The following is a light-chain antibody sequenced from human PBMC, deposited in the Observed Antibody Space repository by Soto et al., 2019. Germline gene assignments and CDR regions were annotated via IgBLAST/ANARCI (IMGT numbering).Light chain of an antibody. J-gene: IGLJ1*01. Sequence: QSALTQPPSASGSPGQSVTISCTGTSSDVGGYNFVSWYQQHPGKAPKLVIYEVSERPSGVPDRFSGSKSGNTASLTVSGLQAEDEADYYCSSYAGSNNYVFGTWTKVTVL. CDR2: EVS. CDR1: SSDVGGYNF. CDR3: SSYAGSNNYV. V-gene: IGLV2-8*01.